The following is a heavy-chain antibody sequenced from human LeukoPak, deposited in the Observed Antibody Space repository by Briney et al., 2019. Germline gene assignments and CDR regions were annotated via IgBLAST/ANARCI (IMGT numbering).Heavy chain of an antibody. Sequence: SETLSLTCTVSGGSISSSSYYWGWIRQPPGKGLEWIGSIYYSGSTYYNPSLKSRVTISVDTSKNQFSLKLSSVTAADTAVYYCACSWTHDAFGIWGQGTMVTVSS. CDR2: IYYSGST. CDR3: ACSWTHDAFGI. CDR1: GGSISSSSYY. D-gene: IGHD6-6*01. V-gene: IGHV4-39*01. J-gene: IGHJ3*02.